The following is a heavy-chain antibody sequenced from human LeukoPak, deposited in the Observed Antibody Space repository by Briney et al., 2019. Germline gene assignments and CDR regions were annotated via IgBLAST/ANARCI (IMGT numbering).Heavy chain of an antibody. CDR2: ISSSSSYI. V-gene: IGHV3-21*01. CDR3: ARDYGGYGYGFESDY. CDR1: GFTFSSYS. J-gene: IGHJ4*02. Sequence: GGSLRLSCAASGFTFSSYSMNWARQAPGKGLEWVSSISSSSSYIYYADSVKGRFTISRDNAKNSLYLQMNSLRAEDTAVYYCARDYGGYGYGFESDYWGQGTLVTVSS. D-gene: IGHD5-18*01.